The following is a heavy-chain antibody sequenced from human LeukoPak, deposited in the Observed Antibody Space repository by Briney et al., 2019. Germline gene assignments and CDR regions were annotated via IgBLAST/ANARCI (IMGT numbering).Heavy chain of an antibody. Sequence: PSETLSLTCSVSGGSIRNYYWTWIRQPPGKGLEWIGHVSNSGNTKYNPSLKSRVTISIDTSKKHLSLNLSSVSAADTAVYYCASRAFYDSSGLDFWGQGILVTVSS. CDR1: GGSIRNYY. CDR2: VSNSGNT. V-gene: IGHV4-59*08. J-gene: IGHJ4*02. CDR3: ASRAFYDSSGLDF. D-gene: IGHD3-22*01.